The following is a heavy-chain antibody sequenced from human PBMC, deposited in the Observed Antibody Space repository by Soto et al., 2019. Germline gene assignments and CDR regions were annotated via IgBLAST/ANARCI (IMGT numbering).Heavy chain of an antibody. CDR3: AGGYGDVYYYYGMDV. D-gene: IGHD4-17*01. J-gene: IGHJ6*02. CDR2: IIPCGGST. CDR1: GYTFTSYY. Sequence: QVQLVQSGAEVKKPGASVTVSCKASGYTFTSYYMHWVRQAPGQGLEWMGIIIPCGGSTSYAQKFPGRITKXXDXSXXTVYMELSSLRSEDTAVYYCAGGYGDVYYYYGMDVWGQGTTVTV. V-gene: IGHV1-46*01.